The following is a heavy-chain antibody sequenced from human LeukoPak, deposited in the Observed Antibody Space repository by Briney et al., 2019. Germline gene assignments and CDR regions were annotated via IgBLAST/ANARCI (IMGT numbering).Heavy chain of an antibody. Sequence: PGGSLRLSCAASGFTFSSYGMHWVRQAPGKGLEWVAFIRYDGSNKYYADSVKGRFTISRDSSKNTLYLQMNSLRAEDTAVYYCAKGALAVAGDLLDYWGQGTLVTVSS. J-gene: IGHJ4*02. CDR1: GFTFSSYG. D-gene: IGHD6-19*01. CDR3: AKGALAVAGDLLDY. V-gene: IGHV3-30*02. CDR2: IRYDGSNK.